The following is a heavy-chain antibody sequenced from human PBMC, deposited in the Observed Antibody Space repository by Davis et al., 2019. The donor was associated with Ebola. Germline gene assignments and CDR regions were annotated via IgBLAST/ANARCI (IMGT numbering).Heavy chain of an antibody. J-gene: IGHJ6*03. CDR3: ARDQGDLEDSYGQGERYYYYYMDV. CDR1: GFTFSSYS. V-gene: IGHV3-21*01. D-gene: IGHD5-18*01. CDR2: ISSSSSYI. Sequence: PGGSLRLSCAASGFTFSSYSMNWVRQAPGKGLEWVSSISSSSSYIYYADSVKGRFTISRDNAKNSLYLQMNSLRAEDTAVYYCARDQGDLEDSYGQGERYYYYYMDVWGKGTTVTVSS.